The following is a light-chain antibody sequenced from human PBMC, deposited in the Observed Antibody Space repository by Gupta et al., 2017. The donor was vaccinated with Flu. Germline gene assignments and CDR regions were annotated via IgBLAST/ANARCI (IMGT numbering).Light chain of an antibody. J-gene: IGLJ3*02. Sequence: QSVLTHPPSASGTPGQRVTISCSGSSSNIGSNTVNWYQQLPGTAPKVLIESHDQRPSGVTDRFSGSKSGTSASLTITGVQSEDEADYYWAAWDDSMNALVFGGGTKLTVL. V-gene: IGLV1-44*01. CDR2: SHD. CDR3: AAWDDSMNALV. CDR1: SSNIGSNT.